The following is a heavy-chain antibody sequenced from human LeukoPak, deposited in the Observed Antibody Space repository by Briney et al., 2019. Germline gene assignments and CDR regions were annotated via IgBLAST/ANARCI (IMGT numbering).Heavy chain of an antibody. CDR1: GFTFSRYW. J-gene: IGHJ4*02. CDR2: ISGSGTTT. CDR3: ARDSITMIED. D-gene: IGHD3-22*01. Sequence: GGSLRLSCAASGFTFSRYWMMWARQAPGNGLEWVSAISGSGTTTYYADSVKGRFTISRDSSKNTLYLQMNSLRAEDTAVYYCARDSITMIEDWGQGTLVTVSS. V-gene: IGHV3-23*01.